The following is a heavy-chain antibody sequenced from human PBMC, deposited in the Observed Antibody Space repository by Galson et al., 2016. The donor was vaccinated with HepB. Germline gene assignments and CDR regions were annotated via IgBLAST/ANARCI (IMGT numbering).Heavy chain of an antibody. J-gene: IGHJ6*04. CDR3: AKEDYGDHDLYFYGLDV. CDR2: ISGDGSTA. D-gene: IGHD4-17*01. CDR1: GFTFSGYG. Sequence: SLRLSCAASGFTFSGYGLHWVRQAPGKGLEWLAVISGDGSTAYYVVSVKGRFTISGDNSNKTLYPQMNSLRTEDTSVYYCAKEDYGDHDLYFYGLDVWGKGTTVTVSS. V-gene: IGHV3-30*18.